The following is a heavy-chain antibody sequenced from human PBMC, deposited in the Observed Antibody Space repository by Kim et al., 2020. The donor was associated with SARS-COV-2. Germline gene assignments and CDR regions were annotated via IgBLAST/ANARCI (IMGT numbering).Heavy chain of an antibody. Sequence: SETLSLTCAVYGGSFSGYYWSWIRQPPGKGLEWIGEINHSGSTNYNPSLKSRVTISVDTSKNQFSLKLSSVTAADTAVYYCARAARRWPTSYYFDYWGQGTLVTVSS. CDR2: INHSGST. V-gene: IGHV4-34*01. D-gene: IGHD2-15*01. CDR3: ARAARRWPTSYYFDY. J-gene: IGHJ4*02. CDR1: GGSFSGYY.